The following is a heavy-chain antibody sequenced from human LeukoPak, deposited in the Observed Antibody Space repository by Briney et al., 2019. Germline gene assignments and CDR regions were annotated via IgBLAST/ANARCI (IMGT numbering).Heavy chain of an antibody. J-gene: IGHJ4*02. CDR2: ISSSAGNT. CDR1: GFTFSSYA. CDR3: ARVCGGDCPAGH. V-gene: IGHV3-23*01. D-gene: IGHD2-21*02. Sequence: QSGGSLTLSYAASGFTFSSYAMYWVRQAPGKGLEWVSGISSSAGNTYYADSVKGRFTISRDNSKNTLYLQMNSLRAEDTAVYYCARVCGGDCPAGHWGQGTLVTVSS.